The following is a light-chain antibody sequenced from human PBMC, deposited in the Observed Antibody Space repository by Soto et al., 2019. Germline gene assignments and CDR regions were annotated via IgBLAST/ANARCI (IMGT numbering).Light chain of an antibody. CDR2: EIN. CDR1: SGDVGAFNY. J-gene: IGLJ1*01. Sequence: QSALTQPPSASGSPGQSITISCTGTSGDVGAFNYVSWYQQHPGKAPKLMIFEINKRPSGVPDRFSGSKSGNSASLTVSGLQTEDEADYYCSSYAGSNIYVFGSGTKVTVL. V-gene: IGLV2-8*01. CDR3: SSYAGSNIYV.